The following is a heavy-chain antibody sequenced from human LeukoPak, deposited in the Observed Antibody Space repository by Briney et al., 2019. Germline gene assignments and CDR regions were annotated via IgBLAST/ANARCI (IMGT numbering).Heavy chain of an antibody. CDR3: ARDVHGDYGSGWFDP. J-gene: IGHJ5*02. CDR1: GGTFNNSA. V-gene: IGHV1-69*05. Sequence: SVKVSCKTPGGTFNNSAISWVRQAPGQGLEWLGGIMPLFGTAGYAQKFQGRVTITKDESTRTVYLELTSLTSDDTAVYYCARDVHGDYGSGWFDPWGQGTLVSVSS. D-gene: IGHD4-17*01. CDR2: IMPLFGTA.